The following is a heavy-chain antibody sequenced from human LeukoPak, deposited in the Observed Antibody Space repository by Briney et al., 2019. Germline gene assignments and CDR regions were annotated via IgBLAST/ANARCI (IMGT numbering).Heavy chain of an antibody. CDR2: IVVGSGNT. Sequence: ASVKVSCKASGFTFTSSAVQWVRQARGQRLEWIGWIVVGSGNTNYAQKFQERVTITRNMSTSTAYMELSSLRSEDTAVYYCAAGFYDSSGYYLRGDAFDIWGQGTVVTVSS. CDR1: GFTFTSSA. CDR3: AAGFYDSSGYYLRGDAFDI. J-gene: IGHJ3*02. D-gene: IGHD3-22*01. V-gene: IGHV1-58*01.